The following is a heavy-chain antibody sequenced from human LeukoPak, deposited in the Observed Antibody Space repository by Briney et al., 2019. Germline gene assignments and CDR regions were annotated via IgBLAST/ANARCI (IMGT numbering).Heavy chain of an antibody. CDR1: GGSFSGYY. Sequence: PSETLSLTCAVYGGSFSGYYWSWIRQPPGKGLEWIGEINHSGSTNYNPSLKSRVTISVDTSKNQFSLKLSSVTAADTAVYYCARVPRRWYYDSSGYYYYDYWAREPWSPSPQ. D-gene: IGHD3-22*01. CDR2: INHSGST. J-gene: IGHJ4*02. V-gene: IGHV4-34*01. CDR3: ARVPRRWYYDSSGYYYYDY.